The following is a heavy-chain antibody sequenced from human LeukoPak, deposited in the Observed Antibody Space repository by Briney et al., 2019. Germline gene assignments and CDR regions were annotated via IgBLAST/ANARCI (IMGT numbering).Heavy chain of an antibody. CDR3: ARGKITMIVGPFDY. CDR1: GFNFGSYE. CDR2: ISSSGSTI. D-gene: IGHD3-22*01. V-gene: IGHV3-48*03. J-gene: IGHJ4*02. Sequence: PGGSLRLSCAVSGFNFGSYEMNWVRQAPGKGLEWVSYISSSGSTIYYADSVKGRFTISRDNAKKSLYLQMNSLRAEDTAVYYCARGKITMIVGPFDYWGQGTLVTVSS.